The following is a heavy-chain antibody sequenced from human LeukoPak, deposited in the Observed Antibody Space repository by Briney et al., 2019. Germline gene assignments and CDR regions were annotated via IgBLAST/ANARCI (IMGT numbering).Heavy chain of an antibody. CDR3: VRGLDSSSYVDS. J-gene: IGHJ4*02. D-gene: IGHD6-13*01. CDR1: GGSMSSNVYY. CDR2: IYYSGST. V-gene: IGHV4-30-4*01. Sequence: SETLSLTCTVSGGSMSSNVYYWSWIRQPPGKDLEWIGYIYYSGSTYYSPSLKSRLIMSVDTSKNQFSLKLSSVTAADTALYYCVRGLDSSSYVDSWGQGTLVTVSS.